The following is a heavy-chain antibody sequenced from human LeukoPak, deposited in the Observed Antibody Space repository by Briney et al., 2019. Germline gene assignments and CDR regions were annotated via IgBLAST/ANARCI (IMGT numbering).Heavy chain of an antibody. Sequence: SETLSLTCAVSGYSISSGYYWGWIRQPPGKGLEWIGSTYHSGSTYYNPSLKSRVTISVDTSKNQFSLKLSSVTAADTAVYYCARAPDMVRGVSLEFDPWGQGTLVTVSS. CDR1: GYSISSGYY. D-gene: IGHD3-10*01. J-gene: IGHJ5*02. CDR2: TYHSGST. V-gene: IGHV4-38-2*01. CDR3: ARAPDMVRGVSLEFDP.